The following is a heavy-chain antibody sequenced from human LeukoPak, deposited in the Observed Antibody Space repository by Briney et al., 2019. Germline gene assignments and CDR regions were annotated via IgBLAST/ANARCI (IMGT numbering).Heavy chain of an antibody. V-gene: IGHV3-20*04. J-gene: IGHJ4*02. CDR2: INWNGGST. CDR3: AKDRRYDYVWGSPIDY. Sequence: GGSLRLSCAASGFIFDDYGMSWVRQAPGKGLEWVSGINWNGGSTGYADSAKGRFTISRDNAKNSLYLQMNSLRAEDTALYYCAKDRRYDYVWGSPIDYWGQGTLVTVSS. CDR1: GFIFDDYG. D-gene: IGHD3-16*01.